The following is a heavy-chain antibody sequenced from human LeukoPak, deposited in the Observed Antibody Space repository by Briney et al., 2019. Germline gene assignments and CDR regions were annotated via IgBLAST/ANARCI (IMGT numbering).Heavy chain of an antibody. CDR2: ISGSGGST. D-gene: IGHD6-13*01. J-gene: IGHJ4*02. CDR1: GFTFSSYS. Sequence: PGGSLRLSCAASGFTFSSYSMDWVRQAPGKGLEWVSAISGSGGSTYYADSVKGRFTISRDNSKNTLYLQMNSLRAEDTAVYYCAKGKGSSWYLIDYWGQGTLVTVSS. CDR3: AKGKGSSWYLIDY. V-gene: IGHV3-23*01.